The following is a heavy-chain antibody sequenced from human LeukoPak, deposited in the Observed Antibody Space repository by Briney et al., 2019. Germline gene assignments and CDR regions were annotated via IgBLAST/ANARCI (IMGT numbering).Heavy chain of an antibody. V-gene: IGHV3-7*01. CDR2: INQDGSKK. Sequence: GGSLRLSCTTSGFTFTDYWMTWVRQAPGKGLEWVANINQDGSKKFYVDSVKGRFTISRDNAKNALYLQMNSLRAEDTAVYYCARDWIWPQIDYWGQGTLVTVSS. J-gene: IGHJ4*02. D-gene: IGHD2-2*03. CDR3: ARDWIWPQIDY. CDR1: GFTFTDYW.